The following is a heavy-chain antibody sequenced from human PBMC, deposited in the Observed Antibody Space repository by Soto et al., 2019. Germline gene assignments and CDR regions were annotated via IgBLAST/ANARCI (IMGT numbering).Heavy chain of an antibody. Sequence: QVQLVQSGAEVKKPGSSVKVSCKASGGTFSSYAISWVRQAPGQGLEWMGGIIPIFGTANYAQKFQGRVTITADESTSTAYMELSSLRSEDTAVYYCARDLSSRATILPYYFDCWGQGTLVTVSS. J-gene: IGHJ4*02. CDR3: ARDLSSRATILPYYFDC. CDR2: IIPIFGTA. CDR1: GGTFSSYA. D-gene: IGHD5-12*01. V-gene: IGHV1-69*01.